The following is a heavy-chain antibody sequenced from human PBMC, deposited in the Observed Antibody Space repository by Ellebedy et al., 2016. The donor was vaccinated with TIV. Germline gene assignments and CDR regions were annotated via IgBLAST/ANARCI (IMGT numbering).Heavy chain of an antibody. D-gene: IGHD2-2*01. Sequence: SETLSLTXTVSGGSVSSGSYYCSWIRQPPGKGLEWIGYIYYSGSTNYNPSLKSRVTISVDTSKSQFSLKLSSVTAADTAVYYCARVSPYCSSTSCPNEGVDPWGQGTLVTVSS. CDR3: ARVSPYCSSTSCPNEGVDP. CDR1: GGSVSSGSYY. V-gene: IGHV4-61*01. CDR2: IYYSGST. J-gene: IGHJ5*02.